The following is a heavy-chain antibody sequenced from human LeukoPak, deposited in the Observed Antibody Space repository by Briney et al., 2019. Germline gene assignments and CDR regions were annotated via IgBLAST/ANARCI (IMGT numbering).Heavy chain of an antibody. Sequence: PGGSLRLSCVASGFTFSSHGMHWVRQAPGKGLEWVAVIWYDGSNEYYEDSVKGRFTISRDNSKNTLFLQMNALRAEDTAVYYCASSITVAGIIDYWGQGTLVTVSS. CDR1: GFTFSSHG. CDR2: IWYDGSNE. D-gene: IGHD6-19*01. CDR3: ASSITVAGIIDY. J-gene: IGHJ4*02. V-gene: IGHV3-33*01.